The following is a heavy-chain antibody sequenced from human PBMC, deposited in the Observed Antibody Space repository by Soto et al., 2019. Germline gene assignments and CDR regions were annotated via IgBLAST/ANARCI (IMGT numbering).Heavy chain of an antibody. V-gene: IGHV1-2*02. J-gene: IGHJ4*02. Sequence: QVHLVQSGAEVKKPGASVKVSCKASGYTFTVYFVHWVRQAPGQGLEWMGWVDPNSGGTNYSQKFQGRVTMTRDTSISTAYMELSRLRSDDTAVYFCARASTDGESDYWGQGTLVTVSS. D-gene: IGHD3-3*01. CDR3: ARASTDGESDY. CDR1: GYTFTVYF. CDR2: VDPNSGGT.